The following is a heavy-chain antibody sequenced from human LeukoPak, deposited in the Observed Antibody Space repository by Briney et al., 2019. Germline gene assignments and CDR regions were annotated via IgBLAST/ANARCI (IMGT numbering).Heavy chain of an antibody. CDR2: ISDSGGST. V-gene: IGHV3-64D*09. CDR3: VRGYSFGPYGMDV. CDR1: GFTFSDYY. J-gene: IGHJ6*02. D-gene: IGHD2-15*01. Sequence: GGSLRLSCEASGFTFSDYYLGWVRQAPGKGLEYVSAISDSGGSTYYADSVKGRFTISRDNSKNTLYLQMSSLRAEDTAVYFCVRGYSFGPYGMDVWGQGTTVTVSS.